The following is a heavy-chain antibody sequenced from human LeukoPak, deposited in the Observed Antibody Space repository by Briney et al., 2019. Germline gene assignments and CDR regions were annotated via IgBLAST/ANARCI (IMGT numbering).Heavy chain of an antibody. J-gene: IGHJ5*02. D-gene: IGHD5-18*01. CDR1: GGSISSYY. CDR3: ARDSDTAMAHNWFDP. Sequence: SETLSLTCTVSGGSISSYYWSWIRQPAGKGLEWIGRIYTSGSTNYNPSLKSRVTMSVDTSKNQFSLKLSSVTAADTAVYYCARDSDTAMAHNWFDPWGQGTLVTVSS. CDR2: IYTSGST. V-gene: IGHV4-4*07.